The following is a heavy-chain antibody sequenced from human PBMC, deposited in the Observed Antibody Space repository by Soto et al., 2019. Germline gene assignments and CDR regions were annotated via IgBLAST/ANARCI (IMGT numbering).Heavy chain of an antibody. CDR1: GFIFSNNG. CDR2: MSYDGSDT. D-gene: IGHD3-10*02. CDR3: TIVRVADSALHH. J-gene: IGHJ5*02. Sequence: VGSLRLSCVGSGFIFSNNGMHWVRQTPGKGLEWVAFMSYDGSDTFYADSVKGRFTISRDNSKNTLFLHMSNLRAEDTAMYYCTIVRVADSALHHWGQGTLVTVSS. V-gene: IGHV3-30*02.